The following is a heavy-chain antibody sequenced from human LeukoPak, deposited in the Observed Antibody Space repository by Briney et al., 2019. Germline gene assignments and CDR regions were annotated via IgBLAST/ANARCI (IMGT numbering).Heavy chain of an antibody. J-gene: IGHJ4*02. CDR1: GFTFSNYD. CDR3: ARDLSSWYYIPYFDY. Sequence: AGGSLRLSCAASGFTFSNYDMHWVRQGPGKGLEWVAVISYDGNKKFCSDSVKGRFTISRDNSKNTLYLQMNSLRAEDTAVYYCARDLSSWYYIPYFDYWGQGTLVTVSS. CDR2: ISYDGNKK. V-gene: IGHV3-30-3*01. D-gene: IGHD6-13*01.